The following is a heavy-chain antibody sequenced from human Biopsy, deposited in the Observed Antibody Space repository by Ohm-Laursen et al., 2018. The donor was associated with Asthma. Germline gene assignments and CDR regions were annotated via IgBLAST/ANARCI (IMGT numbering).Heavy chain of an antibody. Sequence: ASVKVSCNTSGYTFNSAGITWVRQAPGQGLEWMGWISVYNGNTKVAQKLQNRVTMITGTSTSTAYMELRSLRSDDTAVYFCARAVDYSHYYGIDVWGQGTTVTVS. J-gene: IGHJ6*02. V-gene: IGHV1-18*01. D-gene: IGHD3-10*01. CDR3: ARAVDYSHYYGIDV. CDR1: GYTFNSAG. CDR2: ISVYNGNT.